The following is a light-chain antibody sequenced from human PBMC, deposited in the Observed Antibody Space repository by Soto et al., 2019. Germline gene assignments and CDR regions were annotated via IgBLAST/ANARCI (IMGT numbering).Light chain of an antibody. J-gene: IGLJ3*02. CDR2: GNN. CDR3: QSYDSSLRGV. CDR1: SSNIGAGYG. V-gene: IGLV1-40*01. Sequence: QPVLTQPPSVSGAPGQRVTISCTGSSSNIGAGYGVHWYQQLPGTAPKLLIYGNNNRPSGVPDRFSGSKSGTSASLAITGLQAEDEADYYCQSYDSSLRGVFGGGTTVTVL.